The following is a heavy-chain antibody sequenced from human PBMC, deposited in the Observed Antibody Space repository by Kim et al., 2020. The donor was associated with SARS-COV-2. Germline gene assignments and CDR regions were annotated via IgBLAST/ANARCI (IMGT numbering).Heavy chain of an antibody. CDR3: ARRLRPHMDV. V-gene: IGHV1-8*01. Sequence: SAYAKRVQGTVTMTRNTSMRSAYVELSSLRSEDTAVYYCARRLRPHMDVWGQGTTVTVSS. CDR2: S. J-gene: IGHJ6*02. D-gene: IGHD4-17*01.